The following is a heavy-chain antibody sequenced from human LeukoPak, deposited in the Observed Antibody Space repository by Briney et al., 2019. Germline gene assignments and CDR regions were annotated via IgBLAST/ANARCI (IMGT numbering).Heavy chain of an antibody. CDR2: INHSGST. CDR1: GGSFSGYY. D-gene: IGHD3-3*01. V-gene: IGHV4-34*01. Sequence: SETLSLTCAVYGGSFSGYYWSWIRQPPGKGLEWIGEINHSGSTNYNPSLKSRVTISVDTSKNQFSLKLSSVTAADTAVYYCARGQPQPGVVRVGAGCDYWGQGTLVTVSS. CDR3: ARGQPQPGVVRVGAGCDY. J-gene: IGHJ4*02.